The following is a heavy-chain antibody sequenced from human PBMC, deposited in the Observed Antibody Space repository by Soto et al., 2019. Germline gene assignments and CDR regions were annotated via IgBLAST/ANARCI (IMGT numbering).Heavy chain of an antibody. D-gene: IGHD6-6*01. CDR1: GFTFSSYG. V-gene: IGHV3-30*18. CDR3: AKDSSSSVYYYYGMDV. CDR2: ISYDGSNK. J-gene: IGHJ6*02. Sequence: PGGSLRLSCAASGFTFSSYGMHWVSQAPGKGLEWVAVISYDGSNKYYADSVKGRFTISRDNSKNTLYLQMNSLRAEDTAVYYCAKDSSSSVYYYYGMDVWGQGTTVTVSS.